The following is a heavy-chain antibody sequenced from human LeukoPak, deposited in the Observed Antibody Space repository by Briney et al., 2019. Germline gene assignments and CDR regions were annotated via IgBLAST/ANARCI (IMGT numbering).Heavy chain of an antibody. Sequence: GGSLRLSCAASGFTFSSYAMSWVRQAPGXXLEWVSAISGSGGSTYYADSVKGRFTISRDNSKNTLYLQMNSLRAEDTAVYYCARLSGPFDYWGQGTLVTVSS. CDR3: ARLSGPFDY. V-gene: IGHV3-23*01. J-gene: IGHJ4*02. CDR2: ISGSGGST. D-gene: IGHD3-10*01. CDR1: GFTFSSYA.